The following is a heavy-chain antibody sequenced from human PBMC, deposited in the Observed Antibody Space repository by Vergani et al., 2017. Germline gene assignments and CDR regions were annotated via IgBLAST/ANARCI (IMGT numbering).Heavy chain of an antibody. CDR2: IYTSGST. CDR3: ASPPRAKHWYVDL. CDR1: GGSISSGSYY. V-gene: IGHV4-61*02. J-gene: IGHJ2*01. D-gene: IGHD4/OR15-4a*01. Sequence: QVQLQESGPGLVKPSETLSLTCTVSGGSISSGSYYWSWIRQPAGKGLEWIGRIYTSGSTNYNPSLKSRVTISVDTSKNQFSLKLSSVTAADTAVYYCASPPRAKHWYVDLWGRGTLVTVSS.